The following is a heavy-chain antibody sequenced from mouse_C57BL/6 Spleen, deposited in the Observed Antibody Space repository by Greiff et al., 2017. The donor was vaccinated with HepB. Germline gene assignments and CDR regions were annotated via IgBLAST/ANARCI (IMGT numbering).Heavy chain of an antibody. V-gene: IGHV5-4*01. D-gene: IGHD4-1*01. Sequence: DVMLVESGGGLVKPGGSLKLSCAASGFTFSSYAMSWVRQTPEKRLEWVATISDGGSYTYYPDNVKGRFTISRDNAKNNLYLQMSHLKSEDTAMYYCAREGWDDAMDYWGQGTSVTVSS. CDR3: AREGWDDAMDY. CDR1: GFTFSSYA. CDR2: ISDGGSYT. J-gene: IGHJ4*01.